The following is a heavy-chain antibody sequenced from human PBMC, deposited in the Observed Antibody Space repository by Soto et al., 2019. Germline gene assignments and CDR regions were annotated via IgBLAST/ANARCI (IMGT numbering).Heavy chain of an antibody. D-gene: IGHD1-1*01. J-gene: IGHJ6*02. CDR1: GGSIRSGDYY. CDR2: IYYSGST. V-gene: IGHV4-30-4*01. CDR3: ARDRGTGNWNVIGGMDV. Sequence: PSETLSLTCTVSGGSIRSGDYYWSWIRQPPGKGLEWIGYIYYSGSTYYNPSLKSRVTISVDTSKNQFSLKLSSVTAADTALYYCARDRGTGNWNVIGGMDVWGQGTTVTVSS.